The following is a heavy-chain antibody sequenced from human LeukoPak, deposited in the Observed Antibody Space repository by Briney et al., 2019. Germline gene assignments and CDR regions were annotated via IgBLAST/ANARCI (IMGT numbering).Heavy chain of an antibody. D-gene: IGHD6-13*01. Sequence: KSSETLSLTCTVSGGSISSDGYYCSWIRQHPGKGLEWIGYIYYSGSTYYNPSLKSRVTISVDTSKNHFSLKLSSVTAADTAVYYCARFYQRSSWYYFDYWGQGTLVTVSS. CDR2: IYYSGST. CDR3: ARFYQRSSWYYFDY. V-gene: IGHV4-31*03. CDR1: GGSISSDGYY. J-gene: IGHJ4*02.